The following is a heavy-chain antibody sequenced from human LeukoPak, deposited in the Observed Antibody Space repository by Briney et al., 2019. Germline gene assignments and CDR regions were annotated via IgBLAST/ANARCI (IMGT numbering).Heavy chain of an antibody. J-gene: IGHJ5*02. D-gene: IGHD2-2*01. CDR1: GFTFSSYA. V-gene: IGHV3-30-3*01. Sequence: GRSLRLSCAASGFTFSSYAMHWVRQAPDKGLEWVAVISYDGSNKYYADSVKGRFTISRDNSKNTLYLQMNSLRAEDTAVYYCAREMEYCSSTSCSNWFDPWGQGTLVTVSS. CDR2: ISYDGSNK. CDR3: AREMEYCSSTSCSNWFDP.